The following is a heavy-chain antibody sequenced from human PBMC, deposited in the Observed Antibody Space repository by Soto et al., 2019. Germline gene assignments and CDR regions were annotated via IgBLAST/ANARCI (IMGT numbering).Heavy chain of an antibody. CDR3: ALYFCMTMIVMVHYYSGMDV. CDR2: TYYRTKWYN. V-gene: IGHV6-1*01. CDR1: LYSVASNSAS. Sequence: SQTLSLTCAIALYSVASNSASWNWIRQSPSKELEWLGRTYYRTKWYNDYAVSVKSRITINQDTYKNQLSLHLNSVTPEDMSLYYCALYFCMTMIVMVHYYSGMDVWGQGTTITASS. D-gene: IGHD3-22*01. J-gene: IGHJ6*02.